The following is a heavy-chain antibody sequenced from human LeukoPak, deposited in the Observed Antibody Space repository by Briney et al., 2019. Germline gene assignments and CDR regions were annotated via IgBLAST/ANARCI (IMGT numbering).Heavy chain of an antibody. V-gene: IGHV3-48*03. D-gene: IGHD2-2*01. CDR2: ISSSGSTI. J-gene: IGHJ5*02. CDR1: GFTFSSYE. Sequence: GGSLRLSCAASGFTFSSYEMNWVRQAPGKGLEWVSYISSSGSTIYYADSVKGRFTISRDNAKNSLYLQMNSLRAEDTAVYYCARGEGCSSTSCMFDPWGQGTLVTVSS. CDR3: ARGEGCSSTSCMFDP.